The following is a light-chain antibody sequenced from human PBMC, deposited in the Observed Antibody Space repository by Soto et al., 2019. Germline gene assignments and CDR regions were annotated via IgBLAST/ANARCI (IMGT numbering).Light chain of an antibody. V-gene: IGKV3-20*01. CDR1: QSVSSGY. CDR3: QQYSRSPAT. J-gene: IGKJ2*01. Sequence: PGESATLSCRASQSVSSGYLAWYQQKPGQAPRLLIYAASNRATGIPDRFSGSGSGTDFTLTISRLEPEDFAVYYCQQYSRSPATFGQGTRLEIK. CDR2: AAS.